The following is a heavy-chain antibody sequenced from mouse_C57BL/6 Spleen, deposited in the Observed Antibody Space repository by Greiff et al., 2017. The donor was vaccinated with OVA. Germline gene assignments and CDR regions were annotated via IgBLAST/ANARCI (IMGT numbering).Heavy chain of an antibody. CDR1: GFTFSDYG. D-gene: IGHD2-3*01. Sequence: DVMLVESGGGLVKPGGSLKLSCAASGFTFSDYGMHWVRQAPEKGLEWVAYISSGSSTIYYADTVKGRFTISRDNAKNTLFLQMTSLRSEDTAMYYCARGGYSLYAMDYWGQGTSVTVSS. V-gene: IGHV5-17*01. J-gene: IGHJ4*01. CDR2: ISSGSSTI. CDR3: ARGGYSLYAMDY.